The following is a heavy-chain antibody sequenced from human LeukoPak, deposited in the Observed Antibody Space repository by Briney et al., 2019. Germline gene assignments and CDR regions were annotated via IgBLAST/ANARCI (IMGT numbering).Heavy chain of an antibody. V-gene: IGHV4-30-4*01. J-gene: IGHJ4*02. CDR1: GVSISSGDYY. CDR2: IYYSGST. CDR3: ARGLNYYDSSGYYY. D-gene: IGHD3-22*01. Sequence: PSQTLSLTCTVSGVSISSGDYYWSWIRQPPGKGLEWIGYIYYSGSTYYNPSLKSRVTISVDTSKNQFSLKLSSVTAADTAVYYCARGLNYYDSSGYYYWGQGTLVTVSS.